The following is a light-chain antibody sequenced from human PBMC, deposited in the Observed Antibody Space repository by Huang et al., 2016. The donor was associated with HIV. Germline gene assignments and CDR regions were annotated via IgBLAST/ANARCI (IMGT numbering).Light chain of an antibody. CDR3: QQRSNWPPLT. CDR2: DAS. CDR1: QSVSNY. Sequence: EIVLTQSPATLSLSPGERATLSCRASQSVSNYLAWYQHKPGHAPRLLIYDASNRATGIPARFSGSGSGTDFNLTISSLEPEDFAVYYCQQRSNWPPLTFGGGTKVEIK. V-gene: IGKV3-11*01. J-gene: IGKJ4*01.